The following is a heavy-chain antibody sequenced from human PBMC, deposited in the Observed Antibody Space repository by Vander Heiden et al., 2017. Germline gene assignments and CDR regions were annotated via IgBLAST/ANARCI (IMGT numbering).Heavy chain of an antibody. CDR3: ARELVPAAMAYYYGMDV. D-gene: IGHD2-2*01. V-gene: IGHV3-30-3*01. J-gene: IGHJ6*02. CDR1: GFTFSSYA. CDR2: ISYDGSNK. Sequence: VQLVESGGGVVQPGRSLSPSCAASGFTFSSYAMHWVRQAPGKGLEWVAVISYDGSNKYYADSVKGRFTISRDNSKNTLYLQMNSLRAEDTAVYYCARELVPAAMAYYYGMDVWGQGTTVTVSS.